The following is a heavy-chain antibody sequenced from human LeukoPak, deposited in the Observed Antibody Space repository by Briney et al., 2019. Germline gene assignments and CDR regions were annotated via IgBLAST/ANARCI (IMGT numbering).Heavy chain of an antibody. CDR1: GYTLTELS. CDR2: FDPEDGET. CDR3: ATDPSYDILTGYSIYGMDV. J-gene: IGHJ6*02. V-gene: IGHV1-24*01. D-gene: IGHD3-9*01. Sequence: ASVKVSCKVSGYTLTELSMHWVRQAPGKGLEWMGGFDPEDGETIYAQKFQGRVTMTEDTSTDTAYMELSSLRSEDTAVYYRATDPSYDILTGYSIYGMDVWGQGTTVTVSS.